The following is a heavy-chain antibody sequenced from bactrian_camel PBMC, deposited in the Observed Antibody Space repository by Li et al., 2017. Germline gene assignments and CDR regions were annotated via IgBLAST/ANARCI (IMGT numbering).Heavy chain of an antibody. J-gene: IGHJ4*01. CDR2: INQAGGST. CDR3: AGDRSYGAWYMESQYKY. CDR1: GLTFSTYA. V-gene: IGHV3S40*01. D-gene: IGHD6*01. Sequence: VQLVESGGGLVQPGGSLRLSCAASGLTFSTYAMSWVRQAPGQGLEWLSGINQAGGSTYYAESVKGRFTISRDNAKNTAYLQMNSLESEDTALYYCAGDRSYGAWYMESQYKYWGRGTQVTV.